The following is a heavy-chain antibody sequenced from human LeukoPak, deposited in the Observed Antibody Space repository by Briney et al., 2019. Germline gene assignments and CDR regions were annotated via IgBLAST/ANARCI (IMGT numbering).Heavy chain of an antibody. CDR1: GGSFSSYY. D-gene: IGHD3-10*01. V-gene: IGHV4-34*01. CDR3: ARGTIITMVRGVTSHNWFDP. CDR2: INHSGST. Sequence: SETLSLTCAIYGGSFSSYYWSWIRQPPGKGLEWIGEINHSGSTNYNPSLKSRVTISVDTSENQFSLKLSSVTAADTAVYYCARGTIITMVRGVTSHNWFDPWGQGTLVTVSS. J-gene: IGHJ5*02.